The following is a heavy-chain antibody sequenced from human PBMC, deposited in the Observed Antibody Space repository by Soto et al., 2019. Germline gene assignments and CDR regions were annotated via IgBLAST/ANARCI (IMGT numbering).Heavy chain of an antibody. J-gene: IGHJ4*02. CDR2: VFHTGNT. Sequence: SETLSLTCTVSGDSMTRSVWWTWVRQPPGKGLEWIGEVFHTGNTNYNPSLKSRVTMSVDKYTNEFSLKVTSVTAADTDIYYCARKAWVRFDYWGQGALVTVYS. CDR1: GDSMTRSVW. D-gene: IGHD2-21*01. CDR3: ARKAWVRFDY. V-gene: IGHV4-4*02.